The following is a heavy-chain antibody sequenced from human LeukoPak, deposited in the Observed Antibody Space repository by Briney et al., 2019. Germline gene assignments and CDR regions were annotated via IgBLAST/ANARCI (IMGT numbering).Heavy chain of an antibody. Sequence: ASVKVSCKASGYTFTSYDINWVRQATGQGLEWMGWISAYNGNTNYAQKLQGRVTMTTDTSTTTACMEVRSLRSDDTAVYYCARVIYCGGDCLDAFDIRGQGTMVTVSS. V-gene: IGHV1-18*01. CDR2: ISAYNGNT. CDR3: ARVIYCGGDCLDAFDI. CDR1: GYTFTSYD. J-gene: IGHJ3*02. D-gene: IGHD2-21*02.